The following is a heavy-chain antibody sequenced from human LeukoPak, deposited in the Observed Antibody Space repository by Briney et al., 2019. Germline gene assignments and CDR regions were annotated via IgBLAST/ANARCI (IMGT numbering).Heavy chain of an antibody. CDR1: GVTFSSYS. CDR3: ARPFDILTGYPYYFDY. V-gene: IGHV3-21*01. J-gene: IGHJ4*02. Sequence: GGSLRLSCAASGVTFSSYSMNWGRQAPGKGLEWVSSISSSSSYIYYADSVKGRFTISRDNAKNSLYLQMNSPRAEDTAVYYCARPFDILTGYPYYFDYWGQGTLVTVSS. CDR2: ISSSSSYI. D-gene: IGHD3-9*01.